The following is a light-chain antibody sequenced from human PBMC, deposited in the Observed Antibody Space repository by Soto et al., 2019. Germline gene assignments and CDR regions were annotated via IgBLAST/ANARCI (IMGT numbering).Light chain of an antibody. CDR3: QTWATGIQNVV. J-gene: IGLJ2*01. CDR1: SGHSSYA. CDR2: LNSDGSH. Sequence: QSVLTQSSSASASLGASVKLTCTLSSGHSSYAIAWHQQQPEKGPRYLMKLNSDGSHSKGDGIPDRFSGSSSGAERYLTISRLQSEDEADYYCQTWATGIQNVVFGGGTKLTVL. V-gene: IGLV4-69*01.